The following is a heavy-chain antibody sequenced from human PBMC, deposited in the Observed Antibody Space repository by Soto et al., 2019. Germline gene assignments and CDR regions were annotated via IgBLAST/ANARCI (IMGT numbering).Heavy chain of an antibody. CDR1: GGTFSSYT. V-gene: IGHV1-69*02. J-gene: IGHJ6*03. D-gene: IGHD6-13*01. CDR3: ARVEGYSSSWYRADYYYMDV. Sequence: SVKVSCKASGGTFSSYTISWVRQAPGQGLEWMGRIIPILGIANYAQKFQGRVTITADKSTSTAYMELSSLRSEDTAVYYCARVEGYSSSWYRADYYYMDVWGKGTTVTVSS. CDR2: IIPILGIA.